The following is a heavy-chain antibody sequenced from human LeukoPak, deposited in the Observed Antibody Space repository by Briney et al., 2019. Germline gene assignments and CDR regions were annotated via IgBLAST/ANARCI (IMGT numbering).Heavy chain of an antibody. CDR3: ARGPRAAADDY. Sequence: GASVKVSCKASGYTFINYAINWGRRAPGQRPEWMGWINAVNGNTKYSQKFQGRVTITRDTSASTAYMELTSLTSADTAVYFCARGPRAAADDYWGQGTLVTVSS. CDR2: INAVNGNT. J-gene: IGHJ4*02. V-gene: IGHV1-3*01. CDR1: GYTFINYA. D-gene: IGHD6-13*01.